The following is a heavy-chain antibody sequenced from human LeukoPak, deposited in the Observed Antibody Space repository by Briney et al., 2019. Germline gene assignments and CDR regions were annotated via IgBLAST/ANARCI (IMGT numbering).Heavy chain of an antibody. J-gene: IGHJ4*02. CDR2: IIPILGIA. CDR3: ASQGIAAAVHFDY. CDR1: GGTFISYA. D-gene: IGHD6-13*01. Sequence: ASVKVSCKASGGTFISYAISWVRQAPGQGLEWKGRIIPILGIANYAQKFQGRVTITADKSTSTAYMELSSLRSEDTAVYYCASQGIAAAVHFDYWGQGTLVTVSS. V-gene: IGHV1-69*04.